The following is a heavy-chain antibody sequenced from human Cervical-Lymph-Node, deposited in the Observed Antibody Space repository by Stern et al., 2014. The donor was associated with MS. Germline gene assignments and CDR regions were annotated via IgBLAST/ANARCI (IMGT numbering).Heavy chain of an antibody. D-gene: IGHD2-15*01. CDR1: GGTFSSSYA. V-gene: IGHV1-69*09. CDR2: IIPIIGLP. CDR3: ARGIVTNRPAATLHNLFDP. Sequence: VQLLESGPEVKKPGSSVKVSCKASGGTFSSSYAVSWGRQAPGQGLEWMGRIIPIIGLPNYAQKFQTRLTITADKSTSTVYMELSSLTSEDTAVYYCARGIVTNRPAATLHNLFDPWGQGTLVTVSS. J-gene: IGHJ5*02.